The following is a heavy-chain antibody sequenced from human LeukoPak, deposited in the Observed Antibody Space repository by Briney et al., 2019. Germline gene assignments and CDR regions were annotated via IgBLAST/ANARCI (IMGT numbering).Heavy chain of an antibody. J-gene: IGHJ4*02. D-gene: IGHD1-1*01. CDR1: GYTFTDSY. V-gene: IGHV1-2*06. CDR2: INPKSGGT. CDR3: VKDLREDSVTRGY. Sequence: EASVKVSCKASGYTFTDSYIHWVRQAPGERLEWMGRINPKSGGTNYAGNSQGRVTLTRDTSISTAYMEATTLKSDDTAIYYCVKDLREDSVTRGYWGQGTPVTVSS.